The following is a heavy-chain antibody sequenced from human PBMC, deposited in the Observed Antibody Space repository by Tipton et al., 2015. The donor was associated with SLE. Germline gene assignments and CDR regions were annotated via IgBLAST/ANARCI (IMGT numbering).Heavy chain of an antibody. CDR3: ARGTNVDV. J-gene: IGHJ6*02. CDR2: IYHSGST. Sequence: GLVKPSETLSLTCSVSGGSINNYYWSWIRQTSGKGLEWIGYIYHSGSTLYSPSLKSRVAISIDTSKKQVSLKLNSVTAADTGVYHCARGTNVDVWGQGTTVTVSS. V-gene: IGHV4-59*01. CDR1: GGSINNYY.